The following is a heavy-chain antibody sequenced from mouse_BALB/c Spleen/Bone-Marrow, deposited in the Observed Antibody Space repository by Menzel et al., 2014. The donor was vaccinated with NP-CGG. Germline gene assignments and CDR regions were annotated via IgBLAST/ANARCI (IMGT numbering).Heavy chain of an antibody. V-gene: IGHV7-3*02. D-gene: IGHD1-1*02. CDR1: GFTFTDYY. J-gene: IGHJ2*01. CDR2: IRNKANGYTT. Sequence: EVKLVESGGGLVQPGGSLRLSCATSGFTFTDYYMNWVRQPTGKALEWLGFIRNKANGYTTEYSASVKGRFTISRDNSQSILYLQMNTLRAEDSATYYCARDKGGILFDYWGQGTTLTVSS. CDR3: ARDKGGILFDY.